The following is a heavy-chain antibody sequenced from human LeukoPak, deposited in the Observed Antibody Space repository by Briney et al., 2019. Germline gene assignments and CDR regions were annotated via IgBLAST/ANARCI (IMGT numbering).Heavy chain of an antibody. V-gene: IGHV4-39*07. CDR2: IYYSGST. CDR1: GGSISSSSYY. CDR3: ARGPAGWFDP. J-gene: IGHJ5*02. D-gene: IGHD6-25*01. Sequence: KPSETLSLTCTVSGGSISSSSYYWGWIRQPPGKGLEWIGGIYYSGSTYYNPSLKSRVTISVDTSKNQFSLKLSSVTAADTAVYYCARGPAGWFDPWGQGTLVTVSS.